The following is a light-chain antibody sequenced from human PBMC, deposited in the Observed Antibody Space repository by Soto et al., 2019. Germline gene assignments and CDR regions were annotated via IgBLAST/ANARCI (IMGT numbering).Light chain of an antibody. V-gene: IGLV2-14*01. CDR1: SSDVGGYNY. CDR2: DVS. CDR3: SSYTSSSSV. J-gene: IGLJ1*01. Sequence: QSVLTQPASVYGSPGQWITISSTGTSSDVGGYNYVSWYQQHPGKAPKLMIYDVSNRPSGVSNRFSGSKSGNTASLTISGLQAEDEADYYCSSYTSSSSVFGTGTKVTVL.